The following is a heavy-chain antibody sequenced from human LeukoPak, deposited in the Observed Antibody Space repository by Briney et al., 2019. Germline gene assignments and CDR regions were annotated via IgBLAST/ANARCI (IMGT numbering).Heavy chain of an antibody. CDR2: MNPNSGNT. V-gene: IGHV1-8*01. CDR1: GYTFTSYD. J-gene: IGHJ4*02. Sequence: ASVKVSCKDSGYTFTSYDINWVRQATGQGLEWMGWMNPNSGNTGYAQKFQGRVTMTRNTSISTAYMELSSLRSEDTAVYYCARGRTRYSGYDYGYWGQGTLVTVSS. CDR3: ARGRTRYSGYDYGY. D-gene: IGHD5-12*01.